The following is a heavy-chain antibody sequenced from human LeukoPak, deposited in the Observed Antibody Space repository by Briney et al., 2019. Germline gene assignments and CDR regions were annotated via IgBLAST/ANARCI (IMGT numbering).Heavy chain of an antibody. CDR2: IYTSGST. CDR3: ARTNPVGYYYYYYYMDV. D-gene: IGHD1-14*01. V-gene: IGHV4-4*07. J-gene: IGHJ6*03. Sequence: PSETLSFTCTVSGGSISSYYWSWIRQPAGKGLEWIGRIYTSGSTNYNPSLKSRVTMSVDTSKNQFSLKLSSVTAADTAVYYCARTNPVGYYYYYYYMDVWGKGTTVTVSS. CDR1: GGSISSYY.